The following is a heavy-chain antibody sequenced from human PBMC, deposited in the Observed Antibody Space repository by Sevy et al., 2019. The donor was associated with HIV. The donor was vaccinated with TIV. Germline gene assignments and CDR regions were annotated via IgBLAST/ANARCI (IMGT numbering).Heavy chain of an antibody. Sequence: GGSLRLSCAASGFTFSSYGMHWVRQAPGKGLEWVAVIWNDRSNKHYADSVKGRFTVSRDNSKNTLYLQMYSLRAEDTAVYYCASHYYDTTGYYYPLDYWGQGTLVTVSS. CDR1: GFTFSSYG. CDR3: ASHYYDTTGYYYPLDY. J-gene: IGHJ4*02. D-gene: IGHD3-22*01. CDR2: IWNDRSNK. V-gene: IGHV3-33*01.